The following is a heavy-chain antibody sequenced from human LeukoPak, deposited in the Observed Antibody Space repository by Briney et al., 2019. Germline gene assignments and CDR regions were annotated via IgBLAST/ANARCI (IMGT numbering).Heavy chain of an antibody. CDR3: ARGIGTPDY. V-gene: IGHV4-59*01. CDR1: GFTFSDWY. Sequence: GSLRLSCAVSGFTFSDWYWSWIRQPPGKGLEWIGYIYYSGSTNYNPSLKSRVTISVDASKNQFSLKLSSVTAADTAVYYCARGIGTPDYWGQGTLVTVSS. J-gene: IGHJ4*02. CDR2: IYYSGST. D-gene: IGHD2-15*01.